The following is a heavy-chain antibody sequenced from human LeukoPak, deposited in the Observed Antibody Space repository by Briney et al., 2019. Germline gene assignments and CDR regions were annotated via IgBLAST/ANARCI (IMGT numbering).Heavy chain of an antibody. CDR2: IYYSGST. CDR1: GGSISSYY. Sequence: KTSETLSLTCTVSGGSISSYYWSWIRQPPGKGLEWIGYIYYSGSTNYNPSLKSRVTISVDTSKNQFSLKLSSVTAADTAVYYCARSAYYYDSSGYYRPFDYWGQGTLVTVSS. D-gene: IGHD3-22*01. V-gene: IGHV4-59*12. J-gene: IGHJ4*02. CDR3: ARSAYYYDSSGYYRPFDY.